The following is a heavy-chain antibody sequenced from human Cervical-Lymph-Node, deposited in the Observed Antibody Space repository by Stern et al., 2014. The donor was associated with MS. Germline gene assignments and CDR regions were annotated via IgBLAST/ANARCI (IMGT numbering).Heavy chain of an antibody. V-gene: IGHV3-11*01. CDR1: GFSFRNYY. Sequence: VQLVESGGGLVKPGGSLRLSCAAPGFSFRNYYMSWIRQAPGKGLEWVSYISSSGDHIDYADSVKGRFTISRDDAKNSLYLQMNSLRADDTAIYYCVRADGSTDDYWGQGTLVTVSS. D-gene: IGHD3-10*01. CDR3: VRADGSTDDY. J-gene: IGHJ4*02. CDR2: ISSSGDHI.